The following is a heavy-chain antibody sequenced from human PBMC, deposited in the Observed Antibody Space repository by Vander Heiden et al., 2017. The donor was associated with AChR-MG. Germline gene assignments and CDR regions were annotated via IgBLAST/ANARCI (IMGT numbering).Heavy chain of an antibody. CDR3: ARDHLEGYCGGDCLPYY. Sequence: QVQLVESGGGVVQPGRSLRLSCAASGFTFSSYAMHWVRQAPGKGLEWVAVISYDGSNKYYADSVKGRFTISRDNSKNTLYLQMNSLRAEDTAVYYCARDHLEGYCGGDCLPYYWGQGTLVTVSS. CDR2: ISYDGSNK. V-gene: IGHV3-30-3*01. CDR1: GFTFSSYA. J-gene: IGHJ4*02. D-gene: IGHD2-21*02.